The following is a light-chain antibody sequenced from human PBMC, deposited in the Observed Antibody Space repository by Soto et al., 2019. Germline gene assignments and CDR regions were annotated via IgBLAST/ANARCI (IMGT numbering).Light chain of an antibody. Sequence: DIQMTQSPSSLSASVGDRVTIACRASQSISNYLNWYQQRPGKAPKLLIYAASSLQSGVPSRFSGSGSGTDFTLTISSLQPEDFAVYYCQQYNNWPPWTFGQGTKVDI. J-gene: IGKJ1*01. CDR2: AAS. CDR1: QSISNY. V-gene: IGKV1-39*01. CDR3: QQYNNWPPWT.